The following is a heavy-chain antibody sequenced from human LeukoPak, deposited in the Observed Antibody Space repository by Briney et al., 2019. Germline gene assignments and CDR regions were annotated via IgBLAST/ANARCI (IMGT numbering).Heavy chain of an antibody. CDR1: GGSISSGNW. J-gene: IGHJ3*02. V-gene: IGHV4-4*02. CDR3: ARTYYDILTGSPHAFEI. D-gene: IGHD3-9*01. Sequence: SGTLSLTCAVSGGSISSGNWWSWVRQPPGKVLEWIWEIYHSGSTNYHPSLKSRDTISVDKSKTNFSLNVSSVTAADPAVYYCARTYYDILTGSPHAFEIWGQGKMVTVSS. CDR2: IYHSGST.